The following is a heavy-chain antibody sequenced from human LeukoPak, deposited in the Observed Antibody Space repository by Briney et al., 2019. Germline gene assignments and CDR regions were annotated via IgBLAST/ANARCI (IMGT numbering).Heavy chain of an antibody. CDR3: ATQQWPPAEGAFDI. J-gene: IGHJ3*02. CDR1: GVSINNNKW. V-gene: IGHV4-4*02. CDR2: IHPSGST. Sequence: PSGTLSLTCAVSGVSINNNKWWSWVRQPPGKGLEWIGEIHPSGSTTYNPSLKSRVTMSVDKSKNRFSLKLTSVTAADTAVYYCATQQWPPAEGAFDIWGQETMVTVSS. D-gene: IGHD6-19*01.